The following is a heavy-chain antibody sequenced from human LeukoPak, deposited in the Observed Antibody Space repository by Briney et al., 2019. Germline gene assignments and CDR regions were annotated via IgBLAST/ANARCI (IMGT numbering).Heavy chain of an antibody. V-gene: IGHV3-30*04. CDR2: ISYDGNNK. D-gene: IGHD6-19*01. CDR1: EFTFNSFA. J-gene: IGHJ4*02. Sequence: GGSLRLSCAASEFTFNSFAMHWVRQAPGKGLEWVAVISYDGNNKYYADSVKGRCTISRDNSKNTLYLQMNSLRAEDTAIYYCVRDNLENQWLERSYWGQGTLVTVSS. CDR3: VRDNLENQWLERSY.